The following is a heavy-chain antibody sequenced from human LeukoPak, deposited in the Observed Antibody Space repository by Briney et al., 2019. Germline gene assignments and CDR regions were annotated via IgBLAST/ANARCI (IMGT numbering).Heavy chain of an antibody. CDR1: GFTFNDYY. D-gene: IGHD1-14*01. CDR2: ISGSSPYT. V-gene: IGHV3-11*03. Sequence: KPGGSLLLSCAASGFTFNDYYMSWIRQAPGKGLEWVSYISGSSPYTDYADSVKGRFTISRDNAKNSLYLQMNNLRAEDTALYYCACVYKDYWGQGTLVTVSS. J-gene: IGHJ4*02. CDR3: ACVYKDY.